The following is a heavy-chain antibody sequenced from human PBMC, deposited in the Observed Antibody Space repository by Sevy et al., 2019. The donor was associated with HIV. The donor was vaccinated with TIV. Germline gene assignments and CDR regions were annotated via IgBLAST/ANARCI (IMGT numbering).Heavy chain of an antibody. CDR1: GFTFSSYA. CDR3: AKDYYDSSGYYYLASPTFDY. J-gene: IGHJ4*02. CDR2: ISGSGGST. Sequence: GGSLRLSCVASGFTFSSYAMSWVRQAPGKGLEWVSAISGSGGSTYYADSVKGRFTISRDNSKNTLYLQMNSLRAEDTAVYYCAKDYYDSSGYYYLASPTFDYWGQGTLVTVSS. V-gene: IGHV3-23*01. D-gene: IGHD3-22*01.